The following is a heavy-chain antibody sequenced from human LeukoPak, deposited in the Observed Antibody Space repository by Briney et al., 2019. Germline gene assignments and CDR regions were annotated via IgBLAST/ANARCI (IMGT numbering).Heavy chain of an antibody. CDR1: GFTFSDYY. V-gene: IGHV3-11*01. CDR3: AREIGYYDSSGYPEYYFDY. CDR2: ISSSGSTI. D-gene: IGHD3-22*01. J-gene: IGHJ4*02. Sequence: GGSLRLSCAASGFTFSDYYMSWIRQAPGKGLEWVSYISSSGSTIYYADSVKGRFTISRDNAKNSLYLQMNSLRAEDTAVYYCAREIGYYDSSGYPEYYFDYWGQGTLVTVS.